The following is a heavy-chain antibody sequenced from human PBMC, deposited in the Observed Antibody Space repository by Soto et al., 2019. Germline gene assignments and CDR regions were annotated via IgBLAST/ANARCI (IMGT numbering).Heavy chain of an antibody. J-gene: IGHJ3*02. CDR1: GYTFTNYA. V-gene: IGHV1-3*01. D-gene: IGHD3-9*01. Sequence: ASVKVSCKASGYTFTNYAMHWVRQAPGQSLEWMGWINACNGETKYSQRFQGRVTITRDTSASTAYMELSSLRSEDTAVYYCARASARCWFVSFDIWGQGTMVTVSS. CDR2: INACNGET. CDR3: ARASARCWFVSFDI.